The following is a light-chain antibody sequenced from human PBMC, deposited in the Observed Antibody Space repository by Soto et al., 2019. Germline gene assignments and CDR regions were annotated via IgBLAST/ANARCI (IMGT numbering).Light chain of an antibody. J-gene: IGKJ4*01. CDR2: GAS. Sequence: EILLTQSPDTLSLSPGDRATLSCRASQSLSNSFLAWYQQKPGQTPRLLISGASIRAADIPDRFSGSGSGTDFTLTISRLEPEDFAVYFCQQYGRLPLSFCGGTKVDIK. V-gene: IGKV3-20*01. CDR3: QQYGRLPLS. CDR1: QSLSNSF.